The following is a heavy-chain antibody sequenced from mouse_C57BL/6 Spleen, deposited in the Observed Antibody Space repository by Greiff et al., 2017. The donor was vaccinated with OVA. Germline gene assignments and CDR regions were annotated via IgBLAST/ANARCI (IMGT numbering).Heavy chain of an antibody. CDR3: ARYGSSLYYFDY. CDR2: IDPSDSYT. J-gene: IGHJ2*01. D-gene: IGHD1-1*01. V-gene: IGHV1-50*01. Sequence: VQLQQPGAELVKPGASVKLSCKASGYTFTSYWMQWVKQRHGQGLEWIGEIDPSDSYTNYNQKFKGKATLTVDTSSSTAYMQLSSLTSEDSAVYYCARYGSSLYYFDYWGQGTTLTVSS. CDR1: GYTFTSYW.